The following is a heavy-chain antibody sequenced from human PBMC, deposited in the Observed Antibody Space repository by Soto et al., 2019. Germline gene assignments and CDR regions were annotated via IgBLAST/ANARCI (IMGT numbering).Heavy chain of an antibody. V-gene: IGHV4-4*07. CDR2: IYTSGST. Sequence: SETLSLTCTVSGGSISSYYWSWIRQPAGKGLEWIGRIYTSGSTNYNPSLKSRVTMSVDTSKNQFSLKLSSVTAADTAVYYCARDTVSRLRRSRYGMDVWGQGTTVTVSS. CDR3: ARDTVSRLRRSRYGMDV. J-gene: IGHJ6*02. D-gene: IGHD2-2*01. CDR1: GGSISSYY.